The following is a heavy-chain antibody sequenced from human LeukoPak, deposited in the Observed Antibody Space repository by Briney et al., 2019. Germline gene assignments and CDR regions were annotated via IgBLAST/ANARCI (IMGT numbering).Heavy chain of an antibody. CDR3: ARVAARQGAFDI. CDR1: GFTFSNYW. J-gene: IGHJ3*02. CDR2: IKYDGSSK. Sequence: PGGSLGLSCEASGFTFSNYWMHWVRQGPGKGLVWVARIKYDGSSKNYADSVKGRFTISRDSARNTLYLQMNSLRAEDTAVYYFARVAARQGAFDIWGQGTMVTVSS. D-gene: IGHD2-15*01. V-gene: IGHV3-74*01.